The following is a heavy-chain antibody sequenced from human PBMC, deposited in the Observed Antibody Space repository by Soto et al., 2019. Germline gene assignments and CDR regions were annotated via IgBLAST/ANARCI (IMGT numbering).Heavy chain of an antibody. V-gene: IGHV1-69*06. Sequence: QEQLVQSGAEVKKPGSSVKVSCKASGGTFNSYTINWVRLAPGQGLEWMGAIIPVYGRSTYAQMFQGRVTFTADKSTNMTYMELSSLRSDDTAVYFCTRSGGYSYNLAFDHWGQGTLVTVSS. J-gene: IGHJ5*02. D-gene: IGHD5-18*01. CDR2: IIPVYGRS. CDR3: TRSGGYSYNLAFDH. CDR1: GGTFNSYT.